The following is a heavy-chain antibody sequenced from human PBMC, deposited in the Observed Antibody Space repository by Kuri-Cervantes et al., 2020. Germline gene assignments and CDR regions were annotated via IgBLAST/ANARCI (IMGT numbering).Heavy chain of an antibody. CDR1: GYTFTCYY. CDR3: STGLGYYDFWSGSTPLDDY. CDR2: INPNSGGT. V-gene: IGHV1-2*02. J-gene: IGHJ4*02. D-gene: IGHD3-3*01. Sequence: ASVKVSCKSSGYTFTCYYMHWVRQAPGQGLEWMGWINPNSGGTNYAQKFQGRVTMTVDTSTDTAYMELSSLRSEDTAVYYCSTGLGYYDFWSGSTPLDDYWGQGTLVTVSS.